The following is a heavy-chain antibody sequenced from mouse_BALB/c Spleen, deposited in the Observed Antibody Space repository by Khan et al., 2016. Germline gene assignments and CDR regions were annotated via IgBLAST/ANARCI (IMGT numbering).Heavy chain of an antibody. CDR3: ARLNGYDGDY. D-gene: IGHD2-2*01. V-gene: IGHV1-87*01. CDR2: IYPGDGDT. CDR1: GYTFTNYW. Sequence: QVQLKQSGAELARPGASVKLSCKASGYTFTNYWMQWVKQRPGQGLEWIGAIYPGDGDTRYTQKFKGKATLTADESSSTAYMQLSSLASEDSAVYYCARLNGYDGDYWGQGTTLTVSS. J-gene: IGHJ2*01.